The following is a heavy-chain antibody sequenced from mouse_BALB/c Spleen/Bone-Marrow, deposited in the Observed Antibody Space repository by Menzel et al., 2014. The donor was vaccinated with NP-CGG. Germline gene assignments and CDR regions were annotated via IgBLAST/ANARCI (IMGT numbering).Heavy chain of an antibody. CDR2: INPESSTI. D-gene: IGHD1-1*01. V-gene: IGHV4-1*02. Sequence: DVQLVESGGGLVQPGGSLKLSCAASGFDFSRYWMGWVRQAPGRGLKWIGEINPESSTINYTPSLKDKFIISRDNAKNALYLQMSKVRSEDTALHFCARLGYYGMMAYWGQGTSVTVSS. CDR1: GFDFSRYW. CDR3: ARLGYYGMMAY. J-gene: IGHJ4*01.